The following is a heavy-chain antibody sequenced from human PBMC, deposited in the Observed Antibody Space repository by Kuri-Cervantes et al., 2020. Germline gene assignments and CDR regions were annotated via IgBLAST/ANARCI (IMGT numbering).Heavy chain of an antibody. Sequence: SEILSLTGTVSGGAISDYYWSWIRQPPGNALDWIGYIYYSRRANYNPSLNNRVTISVDTYKNPFSPKLSSAAAADTAVYYCAGNSVDYVWGSYPGYFDYWGQGTMVTVSS. V-gene: IGHV4-59*01. D-gene: IGHD3-16*02. CDR2: IYYSRRA. CDR1: GGAISDYY. CDR3: AGNSVDYVWGSYPGYFDY. J-gene: IGHJ4*02.